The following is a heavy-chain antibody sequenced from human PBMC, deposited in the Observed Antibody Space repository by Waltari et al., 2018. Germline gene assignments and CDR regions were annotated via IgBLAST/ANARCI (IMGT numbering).Heavy chain of an antibody. Sequence: EVQLLESGGGLKQPGGSLTLSCTASGFTFSTYAMSWVRQVAGKGLEWVSATGGSGLTTEYVDSVRGRLTISRDNSKNTLYLQMSSLRADDTAIYYCTKGRAYYYESSGYHPFDYWGQGTLVTVSS. J-gene: IGHJ4*02. V-gene: IGHV3-23*01. CDR3: TKGRAYYYESSGYHPFDY. CDR1: GFTFSTYA. CDR2: TGGSGLTT. D-gene: IGHD3-22*01.